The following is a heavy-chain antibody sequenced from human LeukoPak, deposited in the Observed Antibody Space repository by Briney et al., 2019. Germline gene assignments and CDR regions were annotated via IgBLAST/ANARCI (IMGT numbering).Heavy chain of an antibody. CDR1: GFTFSSYS. D-gene: IGHD5-18*01. J-gene: IGHJ4*02. V-gene: IGHV3-21*01. CDR3: ARVVIVDTAMVDY. CDR2: ISSSSGYI. Sequence: GGSLRLSCAASGFTFSSYSMNWVRQAPGKGLEWVSSISSSSGYIYYADSVKGRFTISRDNAKNSLYLQMNSLRAEDTAVYYCARVVIVDTAMVDYWGQGTLVTVSS.